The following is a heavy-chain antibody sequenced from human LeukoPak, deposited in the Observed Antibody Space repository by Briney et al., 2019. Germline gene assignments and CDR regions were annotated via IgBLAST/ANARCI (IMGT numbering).Heavy chain of an antibody. D-gene: IGHD4-17*01. J-gene: IGHJ4*02. Sequence: SETLSLTCTLSGGSISSYYWSWIRQPPGKGLEWIGYIYYSGSTNYNPSLKSRVTISADTSKNQFSLRLSSVTAADTAVYYCARRGIGYGDYLDYWGQGTLVTVSS. V-gene: IGHV4-59*01. CDR2: IYYSGST. CDR3: ARRGIGYGDYLDY. CDR1: GGSISSYY.